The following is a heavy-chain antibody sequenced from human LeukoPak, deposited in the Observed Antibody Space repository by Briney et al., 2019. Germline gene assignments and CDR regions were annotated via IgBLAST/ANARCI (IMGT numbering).Heavy chain of an antibody. Sequence: GEFPKTSGHISGYIFTSYWIALVRPMPRKGAGLGVINYSADSDYKPSPSFQGQVTFSVDKSISTAYLQWNSLKASDTAIYYCARRPAFYFDYWGQGTLVTVSS. J-gene: IGHJ4*02. V-gene: IGHV5-51*01. D-gene: IGHD6-6*01. CDR1: GYIFTSYW. CDR3: ARRPAFYFDY. CDR2: NYSADSDY.